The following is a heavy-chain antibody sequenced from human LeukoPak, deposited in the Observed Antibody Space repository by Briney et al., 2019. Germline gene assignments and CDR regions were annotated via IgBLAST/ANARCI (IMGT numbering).Heavy chain of an antibody. Sequence: SETLSLTCTLSGGSISSGGHYWSWIRQHPGKGLEWIGYIYYSGTTNYNPSLQSRVTISVDTSKNQFSLKLSSVTAADTAVYYCARGSRVVVTANPHPLDYWGQGTLVTVSS. V-gene: IGHV4-31*03. CDR2: IYYSGTT. D-gene: IGHD2-21*02. J-gene: IGHJ4*02. CDR1: GGSISSGGHY. CDR3: ARGSRVVVTANPHPLDY.